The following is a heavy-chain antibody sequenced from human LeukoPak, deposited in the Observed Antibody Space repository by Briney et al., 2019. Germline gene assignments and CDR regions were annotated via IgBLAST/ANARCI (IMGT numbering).Heavy chain of an antibody. D-gene: IGHD6-19*01. V-gene: IGHV3-30-3*01. CDR3: ARESAVTGY. CDR1: GFTFSSYA. J-gene: IGHJ4*02. Sequence: GGSLRLSCAAPGFTFSSYAMHWVRQAPGKVLEWVAVISYDGSNKYYADSVKGRFTISRDNAKNSLYLQMNRLRAEDTAVYYCARESAVTGYWGQGTLVTVSS. CDR2: ISYDGSNK.